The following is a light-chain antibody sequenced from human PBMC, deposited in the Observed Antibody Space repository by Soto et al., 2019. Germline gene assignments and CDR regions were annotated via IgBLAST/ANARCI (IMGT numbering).Light chain of an antibody. CDR1: SSDVGGYNY. Sequence: QSALTQPASVSGSPGQSSTISCTGTSSDVGGYNYVSWYQQHPGKAPKLMIYEVSNRPSGVSNRFSGSKSGNTASLTISGLQAEDEADYYCSSYTSSSTLVVFGGGIKLTVL. V-gene: IGLV2-14*01. CDR2: EVS. J-gene: IGLJ2*01. CDR3: SSYTSSSTLVV.